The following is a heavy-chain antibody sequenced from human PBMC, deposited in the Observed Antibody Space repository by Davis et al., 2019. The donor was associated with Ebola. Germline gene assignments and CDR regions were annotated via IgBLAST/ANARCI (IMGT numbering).Heavy chain of an antibody. CDR3: AREVGATDY. D-gene: IGHD1-26*01. Sequence: ESLKISCKGSGYSFTSYWISWVRQMPGKGLEWIGYIYYSGSTNYNPSLKSRVTISVDTSKNQFSLKLSSVTAADTAVYYCAREVGATDYWGQGTLVTVSS. CDR1: GYSFTSYW. CDR2: IYYSGST. J-gene: IGHJ4*02. V-gene: IGHV4-59*01.